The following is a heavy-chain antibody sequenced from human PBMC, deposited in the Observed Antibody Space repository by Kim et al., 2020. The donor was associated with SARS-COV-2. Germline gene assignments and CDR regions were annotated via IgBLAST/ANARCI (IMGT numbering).Heavy chain of an antibody. CDR1: GYSFITYD. V-gene: IGHV1-18*01. CDR3: AREPNYYDSSGYLY. J-gene: IGHJ4*02. Sequence: ASVKVSCKASGYSFITYDISWVRQAPGQGLEWMGWISAYNGNTNYAQKLQGRVTMTTDTSTSTAYMELRSLRSDDTAVYYCAREPNYYDSSGYLYWGQGTLVTVSS. CDR2: ISAYNGNT. D-gene: IGHD3-22*01.